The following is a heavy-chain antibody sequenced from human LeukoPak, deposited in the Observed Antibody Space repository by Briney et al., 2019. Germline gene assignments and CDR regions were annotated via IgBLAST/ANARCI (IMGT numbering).Heavy chain of an antibody. Sequence: GGSLRLSCAASGFTFSSYAMHWVRQAPGKGLEWVAVISYDGSNKYYADSVKGRLTISRDNSKNTLYLQMNSLRAEDTAVYYCARDQPHTAMVLWYFDYWGRGTLVTVSS. CDR2: ISYDGSNK. CDR1: GFTFSSYA. V-gene: IGHV3-30*04. D-gene: IGHD5-18*01. J-gene: IGHJ4*02. CDR3: ARDQPHTAMVLWYFDY.